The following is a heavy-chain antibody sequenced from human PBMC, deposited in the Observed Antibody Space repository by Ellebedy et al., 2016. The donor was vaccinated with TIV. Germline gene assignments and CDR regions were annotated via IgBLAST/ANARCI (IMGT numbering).Heavy chain of an antibody. CDR1: GFTVSSNS. V-gene: IGHV3-53*01. CDR3: TRDPRLDY. CDR2: IHSGGYT. Sequence: GESLKISXAPSGFTVSSNSLSWVRQAPGKGLEWVSLIHSGGYTYYADSVKGRFAISRDNSKNTLYLQMNSLRAEDSAVYYCTRDPRLDYWGQGILVTVSS. J-gene: IGHJ4*02.